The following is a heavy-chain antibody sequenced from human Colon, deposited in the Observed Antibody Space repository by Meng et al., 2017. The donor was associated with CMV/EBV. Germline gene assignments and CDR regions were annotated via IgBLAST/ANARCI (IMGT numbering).Heavy chain of an antibody. Sequence: GESLKISCAAFGFTFSASWMTWVRQNPGQGLEWVANIKPDGTEKNYVDSVKGRFTIFRDNAKNSLYLQMSTLRAEDTAVYYCVKAWRMGGPLSAFDVWGQGTMVTVSS. CDR1: GFTFSASW. J-gene: IGHJ3*01. CDR3: VKAWRMGGPLSAFDV. CDR2: IKPDGTEK. D-gene: IGHD1-26*01. V-gene: IGHV3-7*01.